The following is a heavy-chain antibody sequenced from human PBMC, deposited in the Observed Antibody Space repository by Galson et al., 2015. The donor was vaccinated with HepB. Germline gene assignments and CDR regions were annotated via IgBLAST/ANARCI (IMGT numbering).Heavy chain of an antibody. V-gene: IGHV3-23*01. CDR2: ISGSGGST. J-gene: IGHJ4*02. D-gene: IGHD2-2*02. Sequence: SLRLSCAASGFTFSSYAMSWVRQAPGKGLEWVSAISGSGGSTYYADSVKGRFTISRDNSKNTLYLQMNSLRAEDTAVYYCAKDTLVVPAAIWDYWGQGTLVTVSS. CDR3: AKDTLVVPAAIWDY. CDR1: GFTFSSYA.